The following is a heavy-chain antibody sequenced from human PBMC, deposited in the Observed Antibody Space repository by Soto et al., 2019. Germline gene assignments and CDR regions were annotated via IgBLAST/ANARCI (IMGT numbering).Heavy chain of an antibody. CDR1: GGSITNDNYY. Sequence: SETLSLTCTVSGGSITNDNYYWGWIRQPPGKGLEWIGYIYYSGSSHYNPSLKSRLIISMDTSKNQLSLRLSSVTAADTAVYYCAATSWFDNSGSPYWGHGALVTVSS. V-gene: IGHV4-30-4*01. J-gene: IGHJ4*01. CDR3: AATSWFDNSGSPY. CDR2: IYYSGSS. D-gene: IGHD3-22*01.